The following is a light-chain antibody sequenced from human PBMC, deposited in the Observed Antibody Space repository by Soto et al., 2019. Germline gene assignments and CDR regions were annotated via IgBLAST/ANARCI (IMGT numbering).Light chain of an antibody. CDR1: QSISSW. J-gene: IGKJ1*01. CDR3: QQYNSYPWT. Sequence: GDRVTITCRASQSISSWLAWYQQKPGKAPKLLIYDASSLESRVPSRFSGSGSGTEFTLTISSLQPDDFATYYCQQYNSYPWTFGQGTKVDIK. V-gene: IGKV1-5*01. CDR2: DAS.